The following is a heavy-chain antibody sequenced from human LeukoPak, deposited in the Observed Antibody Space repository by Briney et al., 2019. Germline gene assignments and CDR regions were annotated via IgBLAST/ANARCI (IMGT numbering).Heavy chain of an antibody. CDR3: ARGGVVTITTLDY. CDR2: IGSGGSRTI. J-gene: IGHJ4*02. CDR1: GLTFSTNS. Sequence: PGGSLRLSCAAAGLTFSTNSMNWVRQAPGKGLEWVSYIGSGGSRTIYYADSVKGRFTVSRDNAKNSLYLRMNSLRAEDTAVYYCARGGVVTITTLDYWGQGTLVTVSS. V-gene: IGHV3-48*04. D-gene: IGHD3-22*01.